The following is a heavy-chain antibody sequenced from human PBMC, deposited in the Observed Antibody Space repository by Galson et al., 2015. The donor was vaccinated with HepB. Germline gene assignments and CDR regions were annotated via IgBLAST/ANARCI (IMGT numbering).Heavy chain of an antibody. Sequence: LRLSCAASGFTFSSYAMSWVRQAPGKGLERGSAISGSGGSTYYADSVKGRFTISRDNSKNTLYLQMNSLRSEDAAVYYCAKGRSSYWYFDLWGRGTLVTVSS. D-gene: IGHD2-2*01. V-gene: IGHV3-23*01. CDR1: GFTFSSYA. CDR3: AKGRSSYWYFDL. CDR2: ISGSGGST. J-gene: IGHJ2*01.